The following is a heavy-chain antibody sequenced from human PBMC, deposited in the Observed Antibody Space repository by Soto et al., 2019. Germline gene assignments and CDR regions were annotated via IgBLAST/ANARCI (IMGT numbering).Heavy chain of an antibody. J-gene: IGHJ5*02. Sequence: QITLKESGPTLVKPTQTLTLTCTFSGFSLSTSGVGVGWIRQPPGKALEWLALIYWNDDKRYSPSRKSRLTITKDPSKNQVVLTMTNMDPVDTATYYCAPYGDYVGWFDPWGQGTLVTVSS. V-gene: IGHV2-5*01. CDR2: IYWNDDK. CDR3: APYGDYVGWFDP. D-gene: IGHD4-17*01. CDR1: GFSLSTSGVG.